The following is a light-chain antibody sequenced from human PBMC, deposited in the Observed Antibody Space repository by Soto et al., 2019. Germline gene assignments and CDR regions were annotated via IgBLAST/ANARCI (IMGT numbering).Light chain of an antibody. CDR1: QSVTVNS. CDR3: QHYSSQT. J-gene: IGKJ1*01. CDR2: GAS. Sequence: EILLTQSPSTLSLSPGEGVTLSCRASQSVTVNSLAWYQQRPGQAPRLLIYGASSRATGIPDRFSGSGSGTDFTLTISRLEPEDSAVYFCQHYSSQTFGQGTKVDI. V-gene: IGKV3-20*01.